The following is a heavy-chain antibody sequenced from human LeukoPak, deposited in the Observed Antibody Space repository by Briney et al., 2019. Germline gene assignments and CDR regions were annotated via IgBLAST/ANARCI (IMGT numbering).Heavy chain of an antibody. D-gene: IGHD3-22*01. V-gene: IGHV3-48*04. CDR2: ISSSSSTI. Sequence: GGSLRLSCAASGFTFSSYSMNWVRQAPGKGLEWVSYISSSSSTIYYADSVKGRFTISRDNAKNSLYLQMNSLRAEDTAVYYCARGERGTYYYDSSGYSPFDYWGQGTLVTVSS. CDR1: GFTFSSYS. CDR3: ARGERGTYYYDSSGYSPFDY. J-gene: IGHJ4*02.